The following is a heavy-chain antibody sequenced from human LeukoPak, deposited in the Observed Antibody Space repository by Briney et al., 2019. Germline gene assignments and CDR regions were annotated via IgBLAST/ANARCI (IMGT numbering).Heavy chain of an antibody. CDR3: AREIVVVPAARGVGNY. V-gene: IGHV1-2*02. Sequence: ASVKVSCKASGYTFTGYYMHWVRQAPGQGLEWMGWINPNSGGTNYAQKFQGRVTMTRDTSISTAYMELSRLRSDDTAVYYCAREIVVVPAARGVGNYWGQGTLVTVPS. CDR2: INPNSGGT. D-gene: IGHD2-2*01. J-gene: IGHJ4*02. CDR1: GYTFTGYY.